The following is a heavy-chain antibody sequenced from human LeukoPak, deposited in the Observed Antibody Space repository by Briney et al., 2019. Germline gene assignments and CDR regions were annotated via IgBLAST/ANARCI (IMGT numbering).Heavy chain of an antibody. J-gene: IGHJ6*03. CDR3: ARPSAVAGTHHYYAYMDV. Sequence: GGSLRLSCTASGFTFSSYTMNWVRQAPGKGLEWVASISSSSSHINYVDSVKGRFTVSRDNADFSLFLHMDSLRTEDSGIYYCARPSAVAGTHHYYAYMDVWGKGTTVAVSS. CDR2: ISSSSSHI. V-gene: IGHV3-21*04. D-gene: IGHD6-19*01. CDR1: GFTFSSYT.